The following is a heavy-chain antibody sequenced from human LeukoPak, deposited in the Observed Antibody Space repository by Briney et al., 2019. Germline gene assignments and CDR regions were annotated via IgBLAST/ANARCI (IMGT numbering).Heavy chain of an antibody. J-gene: IGHJ4*02. D-gene: IGHD5-12*01. CDR2: IYSGGST. Sequence: PGGSLRLSCAASGFTFSSNYMSWVRQAPGKGLEWVSVIYSGGSTYYSDSVKGRFTISKHNSKNTLYLQMNSLRAEDTAVYYCARGKYSGYVLFDYWGQGTLVTVSS. CDR3: ARGKYSGYVLFDY. V-gene: IGHV3-53*04. CDR1: GFTFSSNY.